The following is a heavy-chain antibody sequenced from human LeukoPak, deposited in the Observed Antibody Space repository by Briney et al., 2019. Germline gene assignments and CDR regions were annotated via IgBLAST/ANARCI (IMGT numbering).Heavy chain of an antibody. V-gene: IGHV3-13*01. CDR2: IGTAGDT. D-gene: IGHD6-13*01. Sequence: GGSLRLPCAASGFTFSSYDMHWVRQATGKGLEWVSAIGTAGDTYYPGSVKGRFTISRENAKNSLYLQMNSLRAGDTAVYYCAKAASSSWPSYYYGMDVWGQGTTVTVSS. J-gene: IGHJ6*02. CDR3: AKAASSSWPSYYYGMDV. CDR1: GFTFSSYD.